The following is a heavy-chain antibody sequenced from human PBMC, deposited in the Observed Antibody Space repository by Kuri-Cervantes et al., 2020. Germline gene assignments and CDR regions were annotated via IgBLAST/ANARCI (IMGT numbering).Heavy chain of an antibody. J-gene: IGHJ3*02. D-gene: IGHD4-17*01. V-gene: IGHV3-66*03. Sequence: GESLKISCAASGFTVSSNYMSWVRQAPGKGLEWVSVIYSCGSTYYADSVKGRFTISRDNSKNTLFLQMNSLRDEDTAVYYCAKMGVSGDHTRSAFDIWGPGTMVTVSS. CDR3: AKMGVSGDHTRSAFDI. CDR1: GFTVSSNY. CDR2: IYSCGST.